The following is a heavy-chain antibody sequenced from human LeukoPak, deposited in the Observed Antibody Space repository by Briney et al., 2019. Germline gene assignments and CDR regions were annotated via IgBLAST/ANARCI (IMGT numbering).Heavy chain of an antibody. CDR2: MQSNGNS. J-gene: IGHJ4*02. CDR1: GDSISTYH. CDR3: ARDKQHSYGRYFDH. D-gene: IGHD3-16*01. V-gene: IGHV4-59*01. Sequence: SETLSLNCTVSGDSISTYHWNWIRKPPGKGLEWIGYMQSNGNSKYNPSLRSRVTIFIDTSKSQVALILSSVTAADTAVYYCARDKQHSYGRYFDHWGQGALVTVSS.